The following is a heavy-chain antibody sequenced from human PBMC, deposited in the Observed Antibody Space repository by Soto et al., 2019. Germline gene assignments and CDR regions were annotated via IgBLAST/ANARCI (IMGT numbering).Heavy chain of an antibody. V-gene: IGHV1-8*01. D-gene: IGHD3-16*01. CDR1: GYTFTSYD. CDR3: AREGGRGMDV. J-gene: IGHJ6*02. CDR2: MNPNSGNS. Sequence: QVQLVQSGAQVKKPGASVKVSCKASGYTFTSYDINWVRQATGQGLEWMGWMNPNSGNSGYAQKSQGRVTMTRNTSISTAYIERSSLRSGDTAENYCAREGGRGMDVWGQGTTVTVSS.